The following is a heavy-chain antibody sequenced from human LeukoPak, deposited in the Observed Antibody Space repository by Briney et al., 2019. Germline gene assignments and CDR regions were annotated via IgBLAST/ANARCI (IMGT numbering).Heavy chain of an antibody. CDR3: ARDHGRGSYFYYYGMDV. J-gene: IGHJ6*02. CDR2: IYSGGST. V-gene: IGHV3-53*01. CDR1: GFTFSSNY. D-gene: IGHD1-26*01. Sequence: GGSLRLSCAASGFTFSSNYMSWVRQAPGKGLEWVSVIYSGGSTYYADSVKGRFTISRDNSKNTLYLQMNSLRAEDTAVYYCARDHGRGSYFYYYGMDVWGQGTTVTVSS.